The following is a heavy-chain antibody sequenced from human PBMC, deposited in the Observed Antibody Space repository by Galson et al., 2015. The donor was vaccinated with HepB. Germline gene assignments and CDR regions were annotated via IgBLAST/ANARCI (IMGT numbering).Heavy chain of an antibody. CDR1: GYTFTSYA. Sequence: SVKVSCKASGYTFTSYAMHWVRQAPGQRLEWMGWINAGNGNTKYSQKFQGRVTITRDTSASTAYMELSSMRSEDTAVYYCARDPEYFFPPLRDYWGQGTLVTVSS. J-gene: IGHJ4*02. V-gene: IGHV1-3*01. CDR3: ARDPEYFFPPLRDY. CDR2: INAGNGNT. D-gene: IGHD3-3*01.